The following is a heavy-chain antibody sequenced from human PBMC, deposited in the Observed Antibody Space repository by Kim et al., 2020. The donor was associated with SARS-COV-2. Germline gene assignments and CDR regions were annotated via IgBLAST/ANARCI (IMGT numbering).Heavy chain of an antibody. Sequence: GGSLRLSCAXSGFVFSSYAMHWVRQAPGKGLEWVAVIWYDGSYKHYVDSLKGRFTISRDNSKNTVYLQMNSLRAEDTGVYYCAKDNDRGSYGYYYGMDVWGQGTTVTVSS. J-gene: IGHJ6*02. CDR3: AKDNDRGSYGYYYGMDV. V-gene: IGHV3-33*06. CDR2: IWYDGSYK. D-gene: IGHD3-16*01. CDR1: GFVFSSYA.